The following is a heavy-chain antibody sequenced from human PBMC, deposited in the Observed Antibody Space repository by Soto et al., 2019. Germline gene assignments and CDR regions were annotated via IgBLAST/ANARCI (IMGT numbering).Heavy chain of an antibody. CDR2: IWYDGINK. CDR1: VFTLSAYG. Sequence: QVHLVESGGGVVQPGRSLRPSCAASVFTLSAYGMHWVRQAPGKGLEWVAVIWYDGINKYYADSVKGRFTISRDNSKSTQDLHMSSLRAEDTAVYYCARDGESGSIPYYWVQGTLVTVS. V-gene: IGHV3-33*01. D-gene: IGHD1-26*01. CDR3: ARDGESGSIPYY. J-gene: IGHJ4*02.